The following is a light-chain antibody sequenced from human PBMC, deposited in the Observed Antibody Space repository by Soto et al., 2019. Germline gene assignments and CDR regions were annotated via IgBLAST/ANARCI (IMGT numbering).Light chain of an antibody. CDR1: QDVSRS. V-gene: IGKV1-9*01. CDR2: AAS. CDR3: QQYNSYSQFT. J-gene: IGKJ3*01. Sequence: DTQLTQSPSFLSASVGDRVTITCRASQDVSRSLGWYQQKPGKAPSLLISAASTLHSGVPSRFSGSGSGTDFTLTISSLQPEDVATYHCQQYNSYSQFTFGPGTKVDIK.